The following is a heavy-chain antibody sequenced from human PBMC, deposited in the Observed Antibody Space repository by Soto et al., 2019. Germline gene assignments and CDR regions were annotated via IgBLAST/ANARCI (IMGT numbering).Heavy chain of an antibody. CDR3: ASPRSGPSPDLGY. CDR1: VFSVDT. V-gene: IGHV1-2*02. D-gene: IGHD2-15*01. CDR2: IKANSGDT. Sequence: ASVKVSCKASVFSVDTIHWVRRAPGQRLEWMGWIKANSGDTNYAQNFQGRVTMTRHTSITTAYMELSSLTSGDTAVYYCASPRSGPSPDLGYWGQGTVVTVSS. J-gene: IGHJ4*02.